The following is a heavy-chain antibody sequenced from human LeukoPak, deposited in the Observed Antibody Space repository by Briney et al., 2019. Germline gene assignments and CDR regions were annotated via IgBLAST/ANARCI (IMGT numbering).Heavy chain of an antibody. CDR3: ARLYSYGQRYDY. D-gene: IGHD5-18*01. V-gene: IGHV3-NL1*01. CDR1: GFTFSSYG. CDR2: IYSGGST. Sequence: GGSLRLSCAASGFTFSSYGMHWVRQAPGKGLEWVSVIYSGGSTYYADSVKGRFTISRDNSKNTLYLQMNSLRAEDTAVYYCARLYSYGQRYDYWGQGTLVTVSS. J-gene: IGHJ4*02.